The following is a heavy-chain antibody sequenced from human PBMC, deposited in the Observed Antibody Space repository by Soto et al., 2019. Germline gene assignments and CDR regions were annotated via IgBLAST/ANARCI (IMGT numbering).Heavy chain of an antibody. CDR2: INHSGST. J-gene: IGHJ4*02. V-gene: IGHV4-34*01. CDR3: ARHNYGSGSTYFDY. Sequence: SETLSLTCAVCGGSFSGYYWSCIRQPPGKGLEWIGEINHSGSTNYNPSLKSRVTISVDTSKNQFSLKLNSMTAADTAVYYCARHNYGSGSTYFDYWGQGTLVTVSS. CDR1: GGSFSGYY. D-gene: IGHD3-10*01.